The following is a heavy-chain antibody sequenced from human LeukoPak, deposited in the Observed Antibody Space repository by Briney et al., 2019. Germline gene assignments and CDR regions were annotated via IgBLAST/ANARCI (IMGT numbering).Heavy chain of an antibody. D-gene: IGHD1-26*01. CDR1: GYTFTGYY. V-gene: IGHV1-46*01. CDR3: ARDNSVGDNAWWFDP. Sequence: ASVKVSCKASGYTFTGYYMHWVRQAPGQGLEWMGLINPTGGSTGYAQTFQGRVTMTRDMSTSTDYMELSSLRSEDTAIYYCARDNSVGDNAWWFDPWGQGTLVTVSS. CDR2: INPTGGST. J-gene: IGHJ5*02.